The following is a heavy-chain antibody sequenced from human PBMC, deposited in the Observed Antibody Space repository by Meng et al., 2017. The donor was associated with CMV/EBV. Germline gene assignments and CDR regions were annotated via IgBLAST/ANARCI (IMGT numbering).Heavy chain of an antibody. CDR1: GGNFSSYS. Sequence: QIQLVQSGAEVKKPGSSVKVCCKASGGNFSSYSISWVRQAPGQGLEWMGAITPLFGTSTYAEKFQGRVMITADESTSTAYMELSSLKSDGTAAYYCAREKIISRFAYFHHWGQGTLVTVSS. D-gene: IGHD3-10*01. V-gene: IGHV1-69*01. CDR2: ITPLFGTS. J-gene: IGHJ1*01. CDR3: AREKIISRFAYFHH.